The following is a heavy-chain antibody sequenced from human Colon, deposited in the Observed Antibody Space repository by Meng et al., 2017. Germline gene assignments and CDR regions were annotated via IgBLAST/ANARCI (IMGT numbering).Heavy chain of an antibody. J-gene: IGHJ4*02. CDR1: GDSLSNGDYS. Sequence: QLQLQESGPGLVKPSQTLSLTCTVSGDSLSNGDYSWNWIRQPPGKGLEWIGSIYYSGSTYYNPSLKSRVTISVDTSKNQFSLKLSSVTAADTAVYYCASQEGYCSGGSCYFFDYWGQGTLVTVSS. CDR2: IYYSGST. V-gene: IGHV4-39*01. D-gene: IGHD2-15*01. CDR3: ASQEGYCSGGSCYFFDY.